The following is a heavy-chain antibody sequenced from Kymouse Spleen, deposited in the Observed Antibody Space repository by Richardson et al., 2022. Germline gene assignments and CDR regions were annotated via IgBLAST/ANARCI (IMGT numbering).Heavy chain of an antibody. V-gene: IGHV3-73*02. CDR1: GFTFSGSA. J-gene: IGHJ4*02. D-gene: IGHD6-19*01. CDR3: TSESSGWYY. Sequence: EVQLVESGGGLVQPGGSLKLSCAASGFTFSGSAMHWVRQASGKGLEWVGRIRSKANSYATAYAASVKGRFTISRDDSKNTAYLQMNSLKTEDTAVYYCTSESSGWYYWGQGTLVTVSS. CDR2: IRSKANSYAT.